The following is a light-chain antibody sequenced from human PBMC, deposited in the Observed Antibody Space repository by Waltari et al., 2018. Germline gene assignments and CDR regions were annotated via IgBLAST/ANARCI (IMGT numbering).Light chain of an antibody. CDR1: SSDVGSYDL. Sequence: QSALTQPASVSGSPGQSITISCTGTSSDVGSYDLVSWYQHHPGKAPKLIIYDVSERPSGVSNRFSGSKSGNTASLTISGLQAEDEANYYCSSYTSSSTVVFGGGTKLTVL. CDR2: DVS. CDR3: SSYTSSSTVV. V-gene: IGLV2-14*02. J-gene: IGLJ2*01.